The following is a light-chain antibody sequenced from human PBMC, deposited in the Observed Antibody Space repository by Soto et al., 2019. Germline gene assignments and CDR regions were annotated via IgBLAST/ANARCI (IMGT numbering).Light chain of an antibody. V-gene: IGKV3-20*01. CDR1: QSVRNSH. CDR2: GAS. J-gene: IGKJ4*01. CDR3: QHYDTSLI. Sequence: EVVLTQSPGTLALSPGERATPSCRASQSVRNSHLARYQQKPGQAPRLLIYGASSRDTGIPDRFIGSGSGTDFTLTSSRVEPEDFAVYYCQHYDTSLIFGGGTKVEIK.